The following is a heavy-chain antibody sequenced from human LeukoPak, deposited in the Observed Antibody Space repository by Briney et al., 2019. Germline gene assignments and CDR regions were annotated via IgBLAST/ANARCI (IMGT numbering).Heavy chain of an antibody. Sequence: SETLSLTCAVYGGSFSGYYWSWIRQPPGKGLEWIGEINHSGSTNYNPSLKSRVTISVDTSKNQFSLKLSSVTAADTAVYYCARGKVAVASNFDYWGQGTLVTVSS. V-gene: IGHV4-34*01. CDR1: GGSFSGYY. CDR3: ARGKVAVASNFDY. CDR2: INHSGST. D-gene: IGHD6-19*01. J-gene: IGHJ4*02.